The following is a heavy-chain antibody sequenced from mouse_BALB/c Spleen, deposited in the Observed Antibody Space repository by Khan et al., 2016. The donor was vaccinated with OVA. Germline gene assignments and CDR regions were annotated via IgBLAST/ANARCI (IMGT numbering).Heavy chain of an antibody. CDR1: GFSLTSYG. CDR3: ARNYDYDEGLAY. V-gene: IGHV2-2*02. J-gene: IGHJ3*01. Sequence: QVQLQQSGPGLVQPSQSLSITCTVSGFSLTSYGVHWVRQSPGKGLEWLGVIWSGGSTDYNAAFTSRLNISKDNSKSQAFFKMNSLQANDTAIYYCARNYDYDEGLAYWGQGTLVTVSA. CDR2: IWSGGST. D-gene: IGHD2-4*01.